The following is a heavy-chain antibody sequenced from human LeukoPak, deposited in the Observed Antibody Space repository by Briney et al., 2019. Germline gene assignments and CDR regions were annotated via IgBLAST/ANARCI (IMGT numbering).Heavy chain of an antibody. J-gene: IGHJ4*02. CDR2: IRGSGGST. Sequence: AGGSLRLSCAASGFTFSTYAMTWVRQAPGRGLEWVSTIRGSGGSTYYADSVKGRFTISSDISKNTVYLQMNNLRAEDTAVYYCARYCSGGNCYSGLVYGGQGTLVAVSS. V-gene: IGHV3-23*01. D-gene: IGHD2-15*01. CDR1: GFTFSTYA. CDR3: ARYCSGGNCYSGLVY.